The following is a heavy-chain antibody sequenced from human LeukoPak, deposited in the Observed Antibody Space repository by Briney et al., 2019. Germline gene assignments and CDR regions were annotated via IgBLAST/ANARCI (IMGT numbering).Heavy chain of an antibody. CDR1: GFTFSDYW. J-gene: IGHJ6*02. Sequence: GGSLRLSCASSGFTFSDYWMSWVRQAPGKGLEWVANIKQDGSEKYYVESVEGRFSISRDNAKNSLFLQMNSLRADDTAMYYCARRLMDTAMAYYYYYALDVWGQGTTVTVSS. V-gene: IGHV3-7*01. D-gene: IGHD5-18*01. CDR3: ARRLMDTAMAYYYYYALDV. CDR2: IKQDGSEK.